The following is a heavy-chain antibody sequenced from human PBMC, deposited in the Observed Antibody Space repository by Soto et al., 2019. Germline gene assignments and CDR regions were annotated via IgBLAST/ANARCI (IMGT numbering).Heavy chain of an antibody. J-gene: IGHJ4*02. D-gene: IGHD2-15*01. CDR2: INPSGGST. CDR3: ARAYGGRFDY. Sequence: ASVKVSCKASGYTFTSYYMHWVRQAPGQGLEWMGIINPSGGSTSYAQKFQGRVTMTRDTSISTAYLQWSSLKASDTAMYYCARAYGGRFDYWGQGTLVTVSS. V-gene: IGHV1-46*01. CDR1: GYTFTSYY.